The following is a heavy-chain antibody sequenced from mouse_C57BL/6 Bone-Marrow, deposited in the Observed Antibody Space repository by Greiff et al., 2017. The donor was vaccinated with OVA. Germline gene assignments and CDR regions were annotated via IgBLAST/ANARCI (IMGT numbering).Heavy chain of an antibody. V-gene: IGHV1-9*01. CDR3: ASGLGNYTVYYFDY. J-gene: IGHJ2*01. CDR1: GYTFTGYW. Sequence: QVQLQQSGAELMKPGASVKLSCKATGYTFTGYWIEWVKQRPGHGLEWIGELLPGSGSTNYNEKFKGKATFTADTSSNTAYMQLSSLTTEDSAIYYCASGLGNYTVYYFDYWGQGTTLTVSS. D-gene: IGHD3-3*01. CDR2: LLPGSGST.